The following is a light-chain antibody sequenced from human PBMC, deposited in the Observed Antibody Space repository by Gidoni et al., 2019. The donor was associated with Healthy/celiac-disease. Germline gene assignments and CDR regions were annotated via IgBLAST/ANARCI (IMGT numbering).Light chain of an antibody. CDR2: GAS. J-gene: IGKJ4*01. V-gene: IGKV3-15*01. Sequence: ETVLTQSPVTLSVSAGERAALSCRASETIDYQLAWYQQKPGQAPRLLIYGASIRATGVPDRLRGSGSETEFTLTISSLQSEDFAFYYCQQYSNWPPFTFGGGTKVEMK. CDR1: ETIDYQ. CDR3: QQYSNWPPFT.